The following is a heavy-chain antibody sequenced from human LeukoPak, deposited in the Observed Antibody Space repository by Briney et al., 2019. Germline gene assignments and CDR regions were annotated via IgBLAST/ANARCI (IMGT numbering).Heavy chain of an antibody. J-gene: IGHJ4*02. CDR2: LSFDGAHK. CDR3: VRARAGGLDY. V-gene: IGHV3-30*04. Sequence: GGSLRLSCAASGFTFRHYAVHWVRQAPGRGLEWVAVLSFDGAHKYYAESVKGRLTTSRDNSNNTLFLQMDSLRIEDTALYYCVRARAGGLDYWGQGTLVTVS. D-gene: IGHD3-16*01. CDR1: GFTFRHYA.